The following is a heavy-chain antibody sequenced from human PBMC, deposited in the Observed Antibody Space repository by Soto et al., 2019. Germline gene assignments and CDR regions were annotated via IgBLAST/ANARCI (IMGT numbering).Heavy chain of an antibody. Sequence: QVQLVQSGSEVKKPGASVKVSCKASGYTFTSYAMHSVRQAPGQRLEWIGWISAGNGNTKSSQKFQGRVTITRDTSASTAYMELSSLRSEDTAVYYCARDLRRDYDFWSGYSQGFDYWGQGTLVTVSS. CDR2: ISAGNGNT. D-gene: IGHD3-3*01. CDR1: GYTFTSYA. V-gene: IGHV1-3*01. J-gene: IGHJ4*02. CDR3: ARDLRRDYDFWSGYSQGFDY.